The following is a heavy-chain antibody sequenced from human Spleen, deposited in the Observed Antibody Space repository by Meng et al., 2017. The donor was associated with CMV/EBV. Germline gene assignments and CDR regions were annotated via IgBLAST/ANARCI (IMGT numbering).Heavy chain of an antibody. CDR1: GYTFTGYY. CDR3: ARDPPVLRSLEWILNGMNV. V-gene: IGHV1-2*02. Sequence: ASVKVSCKASGYTFTGYYMHWVRQAPGQGLEWMGWINPNSGGTNYAQKFQGRVTMTRDTSISTAYMELSRLRSDDTAVYYCARDPPVLRSLEWILNGMNVWGQGTTVTVSS. D-gene: IGHD3-3*01. J-gene: IGHJ6*02. CDR2: INPNSGGT.